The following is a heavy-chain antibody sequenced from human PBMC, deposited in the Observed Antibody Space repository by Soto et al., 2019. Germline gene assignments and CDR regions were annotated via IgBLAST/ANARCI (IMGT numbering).Heavy chain of an antibody. Sequence: QVQLVQSGAEVKKPGASVKVSCKASGYTFTSYFVHWVRQAPGQGLEWLGIINPSGGRTSYAQKFQGRVTMTRDTSTSTVYMELSSLRSEDTAVYYCARRYCSGGGCFSEIYWFDPWGQGTLVTVSS. J-gene: IGHJ5*02. CDR2: INPSGGRT. CDR3: ARRYCSGGGCFSEIYWFDP. CDR1: GYTFTSYF. D-gene: IGHD2-15*01. V-gene: IGHV1-46*01.